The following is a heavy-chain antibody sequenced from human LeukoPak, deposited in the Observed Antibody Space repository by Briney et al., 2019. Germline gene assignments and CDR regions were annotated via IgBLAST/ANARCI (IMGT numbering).Heavy chain of an antibody. D-gene: IGHD3-22*01. Sequence: PGGSLRLSCAASGFTFSNAWMSWVRRAPGKGLEWVGRIKSKTDGGTTDYAAPVKGRFTISRDGSKNTLYLQMNSLKTEDTAVYYCTTDQDYYDSSGYWDAYYFDYWGQGTLVTVSS. CDR3: TTDQDYYDSSGYWDAYYFDY. CDR2: IKSKTDGGTT. CDR1: GFTFSNAW. J-gene: IGHJ4*02. V-gene: IGHV3-15*01.